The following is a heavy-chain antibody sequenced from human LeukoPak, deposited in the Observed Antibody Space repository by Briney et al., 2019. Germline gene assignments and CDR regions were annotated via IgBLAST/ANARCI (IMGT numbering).Heavy chain of an antibody. CDR2: ISAYNGNT. Sequence: ASVKVSCKASGYTFTSYGVSWVRQAPGQGLEWMGWISAYNGNTNYAQKLQGRVTMTTDTSTSTAYMELRSLRSDDTAVYYCARDSYDILTGSDWFDPWGQGTLVTVSS. J-gene: IGHJ5*02. D-gene: IGHD3-9*01. CDR3: ARDSYDILTGSDWFDP. CDR1: GYTFTSYG. V-gene: IGHV1-18*01.